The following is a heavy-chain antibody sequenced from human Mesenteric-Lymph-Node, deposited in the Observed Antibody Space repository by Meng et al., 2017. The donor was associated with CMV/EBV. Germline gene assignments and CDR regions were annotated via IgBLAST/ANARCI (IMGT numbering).Heavy chain of an antibody. V-gene: IGHV3-48*04. CDR3: ARDFWSRYCSSTSCSSMDV. J-gene: IGHJ6*02. CDR2: ISSSSSTI. CDR1: GFTFSSYS. Sequence: GGSLRLSCAASGFTFSSYSMNWVRQAPGKGLEWVSYISSSSSTIYYADSVKGRFTISRDNAKNSLYLQMNSLRAEDTAVYYCARDFWSRYCSSTSCSSMDVWGQGTTVTVSS. D-gene: IGHD2-2*01.